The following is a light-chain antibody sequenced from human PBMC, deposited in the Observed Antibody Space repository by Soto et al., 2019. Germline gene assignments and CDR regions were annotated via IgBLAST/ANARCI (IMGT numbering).Light chain of an antibody. J-gene: IGKJ1*01. V-gene: IGKV3-20*01. Sequence: EIVLTQSPGTLSLSPGERATLSCRASQSVSSNYLAWYQRKPGQAPRLLIYGASNRATGIPNRFSGSGSGTDFTLTITRLEPEDFVVYYCQQYGSSPPTFGQGPKVEL. CDR3: QQYGSSPPT. CDR2: GAS. CDR1: QSVSSNY.